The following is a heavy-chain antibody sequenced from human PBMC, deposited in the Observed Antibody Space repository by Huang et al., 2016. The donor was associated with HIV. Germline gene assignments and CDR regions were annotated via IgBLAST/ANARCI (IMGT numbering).Heavy chain of an antibody. J-gene: IGHJ6*03. CDR1: SKYA. Sequence: SKYAVHWVRQAPGKGLELLALISLDGDNEFYADSVKGRFTISRDSSKNTLFLQMNSLRPEDTAIYYCARDDYNTLGLRAEYYYYMDVWGNGTTVSVSS. CDR2: ISLDGDNE. D-gene: IGHD1-20*01. CDR3: ARDDYNTLGLRAEYYYYMDV. V-gene: IGHV3-30-3*01.